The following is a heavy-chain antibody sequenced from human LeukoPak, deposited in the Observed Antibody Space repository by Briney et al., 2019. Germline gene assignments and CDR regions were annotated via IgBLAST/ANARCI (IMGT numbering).Heavy chain of an antibody. Sequence: ASVKVSCKASGYTFTGYYMHWVRHAPGQGLEWMGWINPNSGGTNYAQKFQGRVTMTRDTSISTAYMELTRLRSDDTAVYYCARDVRYSFGYRETWRQGTLVTVSS. J-gene: IGHJ5*02. D-gene: IGHD5-18*01. CDR1: GYTFTGYY. V-gene: IGHV1-2*02. CDR3: ARDVRYSFGYRET. CDR2: INPNSGGT.